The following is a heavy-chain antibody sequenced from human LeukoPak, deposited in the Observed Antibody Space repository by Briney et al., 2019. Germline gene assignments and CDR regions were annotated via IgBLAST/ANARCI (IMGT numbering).Heavy chain of an antibody. D-gene: IGHD1-20*01. CDR2: FDPEDAET. CDR3: VTGPTTEITIPTQNFFDF. CDR1: GDTLTELI. Sequence: ASVKVSCELSGDTLTELIMHWVRQTPGKGLEWMGGFDPEDAETIYAEKFQGRVTMTEDTSTDTAYMELRSLRSEDTAVYYCVTGPTTEITIPTQNFFDFWGQGTLVTVSS. V-gene: IGHV1-24*01. J-gene: IGHJ4*02.